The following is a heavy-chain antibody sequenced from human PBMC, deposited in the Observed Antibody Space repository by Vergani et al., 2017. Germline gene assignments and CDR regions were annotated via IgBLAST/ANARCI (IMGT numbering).Heavy chain of an antibody. CDR3: ARLSYDTTPYLRGGYDC. Sequence: VKLQESGPGLVKPSETLSLTCTVSGASVNSYYWSWIRQPPGKGLEWVSAISARYPSTYYADSVKGRFTISRDNSKNMRYLQMNSLRAEDTAVYYCARLSYDTTPYLRGGYDCWGQGTLVSVSS. J-gene: IGHJ4*02. V-gene: IGHV3-23*01. D-gene: IGHD3-22*01. CDR1: GASVNSYY. CDR2: ISARYPST.